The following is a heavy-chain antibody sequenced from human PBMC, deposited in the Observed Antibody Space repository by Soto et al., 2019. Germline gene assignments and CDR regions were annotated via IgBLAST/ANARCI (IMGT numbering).Heavy chain of an antibody. CDR3: ANFYYDTSGTTVGFDP. Sequence: PGGSLRLSCAASGFTFSNYAMHWVRQAPGKGLEWVAVISYDGSNKYYADTVKGRFTISRDNSKNTLYLQMNCLRAEDTAVYYCANFYYDTSGTTVGFDPWGQGT. D-gene: IGHD3-22*01. CDR1: GFTFSNYA. V-gene: IGHV3-30*18. J-gene: IGHJ5*02. CDR2: ISYDGSNK.